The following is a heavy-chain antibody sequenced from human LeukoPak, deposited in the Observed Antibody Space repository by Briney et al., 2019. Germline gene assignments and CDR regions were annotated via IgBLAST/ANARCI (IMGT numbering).Heavy chain of an antibody. D-gene: IGHD4-17*01. CDR2: IRYDGSNK. CDR3: AKTDYGDYAGYYYYYMDV. Sequence: PGGALRLSCAASGFTFSSYGMHWVRQAPGKGLEWVAFIRYDGSNKYYADSVKGRLTISRDSSKNTLYLQMNSLRAEDTAVYYCAKTDYGDYAGYYYYYMDVWGKGTTVTISS. J-gene: IGHJ6*03. V-gene: IGHV3-30*02. CDR1: GFTFSSYG.